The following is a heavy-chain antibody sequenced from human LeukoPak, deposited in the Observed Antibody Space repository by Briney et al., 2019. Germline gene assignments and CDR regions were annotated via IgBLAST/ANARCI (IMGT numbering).Heavy chain of an antibody. J-gene: IGHJ4*02. CDR3: ARDGTGVYNLVQY. Sequence: GASVKVSCKASGYTFTAYYIHCVRQAPGQGLEWMGWINPNSGGTNYAQKFQGRVTMTRDTSISAVYMELSRLRSDDTAVYYCARDGTGVYNLVQYWGQGTLVTVSS. V-gene: IGHV1-2*02. CDR1: GYTFTAYY. D-gene: IGHD5-24*01. CDR2: INPNSGGT.